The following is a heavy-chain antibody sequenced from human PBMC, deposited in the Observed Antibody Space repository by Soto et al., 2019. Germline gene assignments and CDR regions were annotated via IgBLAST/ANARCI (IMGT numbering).Heavy chain of an antibody. D-gene: IGHD3-3*01. Sequence: ASGKGSCKASGYTFTSYGISWVRQAPGQGLEWMGWISAYNGNTNYAQKLQGRVTMTTDTSTSTAYMELRSLRSDDTAVYYCARDPLYYDFWSGFDYWGQGTLVTVSS. V-gene: IGHV1-18*04. CDR1: GYTFTSYG. CDR2: ISAYNGNT. CDR3: ARDPLYYDFWSGFDY. J-gene: IGHJ4*02.